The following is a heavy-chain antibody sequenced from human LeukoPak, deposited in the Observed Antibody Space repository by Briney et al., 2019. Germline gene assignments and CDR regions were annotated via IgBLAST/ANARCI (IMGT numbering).Heavy chain of an antibody. CDR1: GGSISSSSYY. CDR2: MYYTGNT. J-gene: IGHJ5*02. D-gene: IGHD2-8*01. Sequence: SETLSLTCTVSGGSISSSSYYWGWIRQPPGKGLEWIGSMYYTGNTDYNPSLKSRLTMSVDTSKNQFSLKLSSVTAADTAVYFCAKGYTNGVNQEVWLDPWGQGTLVTVSS. CDR3: AKGYTNGVNQEVWLDP. V-gene: IGHV4-39*07.